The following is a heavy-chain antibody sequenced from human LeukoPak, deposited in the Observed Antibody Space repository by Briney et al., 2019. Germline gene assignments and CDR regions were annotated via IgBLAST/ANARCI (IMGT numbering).Heavy chain of an antibody. Sequence: PSETLSLTCTVSGGSISSYYWSWIRPPPGKGLGWIGYIYYSGSTNYNPSLKSRVTISVDTSKNQFSLKLSSVTAADTAVYYCARGGRLGAPFDYWGQGTLVTVSS. D-gene: IGHD1-26*01. CDR2: IYYSGST. CDR3: ARGGRLGAPFDY. J-gene: IGHJ4*02. V-gene: IGHV4-59*08. CDR1: GGSISSYY.